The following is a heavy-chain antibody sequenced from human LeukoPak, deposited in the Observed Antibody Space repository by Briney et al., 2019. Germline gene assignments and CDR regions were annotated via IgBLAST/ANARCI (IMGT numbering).Heavy chain of an antibody. CDR2: ISGSGDRT. Sequence: GGTLRLSCAASGFTFSSSGMIWVRQAPGKGLEWVSAISGSGDRTYHADSVKGRFTISRDNSKNTLYLHMNSLRAEDTAVYYCAKGGGSVAYCGGDCRDAFDIWGQGTMVTVSS. CDR3: AKGGGSVAYCGGDCRDAFDI. CDR1: GFTFSSSG. D-gene: IGHD2-21*02. J-gene: IGHJ3*02. V-gene: IGHV3-23*01.